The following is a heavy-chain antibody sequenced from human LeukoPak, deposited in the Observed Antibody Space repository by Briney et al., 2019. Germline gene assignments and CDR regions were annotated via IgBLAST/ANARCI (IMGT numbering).Heavy chain of an antibody. Sequence: SVKVSCKAAGVTFISSAMKWLRQARGQRLEWIGWIVVGSGNTNYAQKFQERVTITRDMSTSTAYMELSSLRSEDTAVYYCAAGWVCSGCSCYYYFDYWGQGTLVTVSS. J-gene: IGHJ4*02. CDR3: AAGWVCSGCSCYYYFDY. D-gene: IGHD2-15*01. CDR2: IVVGSGNT. CDR1: GVTFISSA. V-gene: IGHV1-58*02.